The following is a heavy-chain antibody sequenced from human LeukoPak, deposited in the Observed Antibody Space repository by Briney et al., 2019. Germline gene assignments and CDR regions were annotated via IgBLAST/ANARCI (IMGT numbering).Heavy chain of an antibody. V-gene: IGHV4-30-2*01. Sequence: PSQTLSLTCAVSGGSISSGGYSWSWIRQPPGKGLEWIGYIYHSGSTYYNPSLKSRVTISVDTSKNQFSLKLSSVTAADTAVYYCVTAVVTPGRFDYWGQGTLVTVSS. D-gene: IGHD3-10*01. CDR1: GGSISSGGYS. CDR2: IYHSGST. J-gene: IGHJ4*02. CDR3: VTAVVTPGRFDY.